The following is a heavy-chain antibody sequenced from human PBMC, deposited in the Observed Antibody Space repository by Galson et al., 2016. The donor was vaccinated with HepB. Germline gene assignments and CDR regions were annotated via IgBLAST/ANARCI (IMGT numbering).Heavy chain of an antibody. V-gene: IGHV4-31*03. CDR2: IYYSGRT. CDR3: AREDGGSSSPNAFDI. D-gene: IGHD6-13*01. J-gene: IGHJ3*02. Sequence: TLSLTCSVSGGSISSGGYSWSWIRQHPGKGLECIGYIYYSGRTYYNPSLKSRVTISVDTSNNQFSLKVSSVTAADTAVYFCAREDGGSSSPNAFDIWGQGTKVTVSS. CDR1: GGSISSGGYS.